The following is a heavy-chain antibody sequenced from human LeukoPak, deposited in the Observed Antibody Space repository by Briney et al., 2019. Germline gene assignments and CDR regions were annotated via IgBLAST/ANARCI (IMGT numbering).Heavy chain of an antibody. V-gene: IGHV5-51*01. D-gene: IGHD6-19*01. CDR1: GYSFSSYW. Sequence: GESLKISCKGSGYSFSSYWIGWVRQMPGKGLEWMGIIYPGDSDTRYSPSFQGQVTISADKSISTAYLQWSSLKASDTAMYYCARRKAVAGTTKAYFDYWGQGTLDTVSS. J-gene: IGHJ4*02. CDR2: IYPGDSDT. CDR3: ARRKAVAGTTKAYFDY.